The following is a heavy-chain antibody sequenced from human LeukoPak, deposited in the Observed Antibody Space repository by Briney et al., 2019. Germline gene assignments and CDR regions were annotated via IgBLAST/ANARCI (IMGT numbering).Heavy chain of an antibody. CDR3: ARGQGSSWYWFDP. CDR2: INHSGST. CDR1: GGSFSGYY. Sequence: SETLSLTCAVYGGSFSGYYWSWIRQPPGKGLEWIGEINHSGSTNYNPSLKSRVTISVDTSKNQFSLKLSSVTAADTAVYFCARGQGSSWYWFDPWGQGTLVTVSS. V-gene: IGHV4-34*01. J-gene: IGHJ5*02. D-gene: IGHD6-13*01.